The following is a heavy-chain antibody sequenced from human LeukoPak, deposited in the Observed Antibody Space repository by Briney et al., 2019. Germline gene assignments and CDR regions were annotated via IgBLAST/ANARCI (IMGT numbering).Heavy chain of an antibody. Sequence: SGPTLVKPTQTLTLTCTFSGLPLSTSVVGVGWIRQPPGKALEWLALIYWDDDKRYSPSLKSRLTITKDTSKNQVVLTMTNMDPVDTATYYCARIEKIFTFDYWGQGTLVTVSS. D-gene: IGHD2/OR15-2a*01. J-gene: IGHJ4*02. CDR1: GLPLSTSVVG. V-gene: IGHV2-5*02. CDR2: IYWDDDK. CDR3: ARIEKIFTFDY.